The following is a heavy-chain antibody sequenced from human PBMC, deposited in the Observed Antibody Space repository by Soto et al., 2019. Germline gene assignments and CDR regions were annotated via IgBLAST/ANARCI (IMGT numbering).Heavy chain of an antibody. CDR3: AGLRGYAGSPIDY. D-gene: IGHD2-15*01. Sequence: SETLSLTCTVSGGSIISGYWSWIRQPPGKGLEWIGYISRSGNTNYNPSVKSRVTLSVDTPKNQFSLRLSSVTTADTAVYYCAGLRGYAGSPIDYWGQGTLVTVSS. CDR1: GGSIISGY. CDR2: ISRSGNT. V-gene: IGHV4-59*01. J-gene: IGHJ4*02.